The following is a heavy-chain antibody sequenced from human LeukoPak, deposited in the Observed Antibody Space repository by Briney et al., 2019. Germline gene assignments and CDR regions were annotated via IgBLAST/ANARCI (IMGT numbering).Heavy chain of an antibody. CDR2: IRYDGSNK. V-gene: IGHV3-30*02. J-gene: IGHJ5*02. Sequence: GGSLRLSCAASGFTFSSYGMHWVRQAPGKGLDWVAFIRYDGSNKYYADSVKGRFTISRDNPKNTLYLQMNSLRAEDTAVYYCAKRGEGVSNRWYMNNWFDPWGQGTRVTVSS. D-gene: IGHD6-13*01. CDR3: AKRGEGVSNRWYMNNWFDP. CDR1: GFTFSSYG.